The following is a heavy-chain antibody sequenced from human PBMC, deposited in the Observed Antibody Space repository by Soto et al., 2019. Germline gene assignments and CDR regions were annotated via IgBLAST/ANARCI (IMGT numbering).Heavy chain of an antibody. CDR2: IYYSGST. J-gene: IGHJ4*02. D-gene: IGHD6-6*01. CDR1: GGSILDFY. V-gene: IGHV4-59*01. CDR3: ARVGGLAARTFDY. Sequence: SETLSLTYTVSGGSILDFYWSWIRQPPGKGLEWIGYIYYSGSTNYNPSLKSRVTISVDTSKNQFSLNLRSMSPADTAVYYCARVGGLAARTFDYWGPGTLVTVSS.